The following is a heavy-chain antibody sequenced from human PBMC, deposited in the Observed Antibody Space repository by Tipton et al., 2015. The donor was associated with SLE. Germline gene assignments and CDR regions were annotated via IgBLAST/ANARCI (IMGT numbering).Heavy chain of an antibody. D-gene: IGHD3-16*01. CDR2: ISGYNGNT. CDR1: GYTFTSYC. J-gene: IGHJ6*03. CDR3: ARLGDWDFYYYMDV. V-gene: IGHV1-18*01. Sequence: QSGPEAKKPGAPVKVSCKASGYTFTSYCITWVRQAPGQGLEWMGWISGYNGNTNYAQKLQGRVTMTTDTSTSTAYMELRSLRSDDTAVYYCARLGDWDFYYYMDVWGKGTTVTVSS.